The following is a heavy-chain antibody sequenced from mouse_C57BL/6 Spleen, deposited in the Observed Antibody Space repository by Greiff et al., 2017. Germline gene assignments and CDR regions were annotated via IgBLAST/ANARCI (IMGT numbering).Heavy chain of an antibody. J-gene: IGHJ3*01. V-gene: IGHV1-53*01. Sequence: VQLQQPGTDLVKPGASVKLSCKASGYTFTSYWMHWVKQRPGQGLEWIGNINPSNGGTYYPEKFKGKATLTVDKSSSTAYMQLSSLTSEDSAVXYCARSALLPTAWFAYWGQGTLVTVSA. CDR1: GYTFTSYW. D-gene: IGHD2-3*01. CDR3: ARSALLPTAWFAY. CDR2: INPSNGGT.